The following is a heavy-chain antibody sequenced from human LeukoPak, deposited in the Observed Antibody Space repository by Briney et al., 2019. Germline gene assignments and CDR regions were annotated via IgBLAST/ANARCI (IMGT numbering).Heavy chain of an antibody. D-gene: IGHD1-26*01. CDR1: GGSISSYY. J-gene: IGHJ6*03. V-gene: IGHV4-59*01. CDR3: PGAPSLGIVGPTTAYYYMDV. Sequence: PSETLSLTCTVSGGSISSYYWRWLRQPPRTGLEWIGYIYYSGRTNYNPSLTTRVTISLDTSNNQFSLTLSSVPAATAPGYSFPGAPSLGIVGPTTAYYYMDVWGKGTTVTVSS. CDR2: IYYSGRT.